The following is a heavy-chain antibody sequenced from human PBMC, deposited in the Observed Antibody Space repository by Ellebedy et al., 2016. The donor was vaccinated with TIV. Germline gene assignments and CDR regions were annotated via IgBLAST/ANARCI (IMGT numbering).Heavy chain of an antibody. CDR3: AFGYDSSGYSKPPFDY. CDR1: GYTFTSYD. Sequence: ASVKVSCKASGYTFTSYDISWVRQAPGQGLEWMGRIIPILGIANYAQKFQGRVTITADKSTSTAYMELSSLRSEDTAVYYCAFGYDSSGYSKPPFDYWGQGTLVTVSS. CDR2: IIPILGIA. D-gene: IGHD3-22*01. V-gene: IGHV1-69*04. J-gene: IGHJ4*02.